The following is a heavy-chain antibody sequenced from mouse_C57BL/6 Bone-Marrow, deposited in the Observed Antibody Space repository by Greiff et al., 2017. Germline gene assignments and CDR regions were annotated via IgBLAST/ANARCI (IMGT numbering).Heavy chain of an antibody. CDR3: ARQGQLPFAY. CDR2: ISGGGGNT. CDR1: GFTFSSYT. J-gene: IGHJ3*01. Sequence: DVHLVESGGGLVKPGGSLKLSCAASGFTFSSYTMSWVRQTPEKRLEWVATISGGGGNTYYPDSVKGRFTISRDNAKNTLYLQMSSLRSEDTALYCCARQGQLPFAYWGQGPLVTVSA. D-gene: IGHD6-1*01. V-gene: IGHV5-9*01.